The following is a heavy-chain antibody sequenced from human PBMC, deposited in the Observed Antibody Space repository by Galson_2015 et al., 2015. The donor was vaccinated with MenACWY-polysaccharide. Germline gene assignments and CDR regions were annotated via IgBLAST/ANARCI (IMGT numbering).Heavy chain of an antibody. D-gene: IGHD4-17*01. J-gene: IGHJ5*02. CDR3: AGIPATETSYGWFDP. CDR2: MYYTGRS. CDR1: GASISSGSHH. V-gene: IGHV4-31*11. Sequence: TLSLTCAVSGASISSGSHHWSWFRQFPGKNLEWIAYMYYTGRSNYNPSLRSRVTISLDMSKNQFSLNLSSVTAADTAVYFCAGIPATETSYGWFDPWGQGTLVTVSS.